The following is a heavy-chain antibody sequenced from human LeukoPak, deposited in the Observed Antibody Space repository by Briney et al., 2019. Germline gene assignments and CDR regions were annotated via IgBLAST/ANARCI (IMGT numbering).Heavy chain of an antibody. CDR3: AELGITMIGGV. CDR2: ITSSATYT. CDR1: GFTFSHYN. D-gene: IGHD3-10*02. V-gene: IGHV3-21*06. Sequence: GGSLRLSCAASGFTFSHYNMNWVRQTPGKGLEWLSSITSSATYTFYADSVKGRFTISRDNARNSLYLQMNSLRAEDTAVYYCAELGITMIGGVWGKGTTVTISS. J-gene: IGHJ6*04.